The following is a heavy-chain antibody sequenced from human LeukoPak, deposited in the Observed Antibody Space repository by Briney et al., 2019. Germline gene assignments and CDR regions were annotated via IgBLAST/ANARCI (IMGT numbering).Heavy chain of an antibody. CDR1: GGSISSYY. CDR3: ARRMVCSSTSCPMGFDY. D-gene: IGHD2-2*01. CDR2: IYTSGST. V-gene: IGHV4-4*07. J-gene: IGHJ4*02. Sequence: SETLSLTCTVSGGSISSYYWSWIRQPAGKGLEWIGRIYTSGSTNYNPSLKSRVTMSVDTSKNQFSLKLSSVTAADTAVYYCARRMVCSSTSCPMGFDYWGQGTLVTVSS.